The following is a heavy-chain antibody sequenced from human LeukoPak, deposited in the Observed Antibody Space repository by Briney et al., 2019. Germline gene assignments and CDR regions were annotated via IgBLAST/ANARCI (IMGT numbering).Heavy chain of an antibody. J-gene: IGHJ1*01. V-gene: IGHV3-30*04. Sequence: PGGSLRLSCAASEFTFSSYAMHWVRQAPGKGLEWVAVISYDGSSKYSTDSVKGRFTISRDNSKNTLFLQMNSLQTEDTAVYYCARDPKPYTGSAEYFRHLGQGTLVTVSS. D-gene: IGHD1-26*01. CDR3: ARDPKPYTGSAEYFRH. CDR2: ISYDGSSK. CDR1: EFTFSSYA.